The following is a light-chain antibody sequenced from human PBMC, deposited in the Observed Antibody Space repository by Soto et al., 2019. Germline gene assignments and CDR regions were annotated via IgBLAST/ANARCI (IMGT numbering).Light chain of an antibody. CDR1: QSVSRT. V-gene: IGKV3-15*01. CDR2: GAS. Sequence: EIVMTQSPATLSVAPGERATLSCRASQSVSRTVAWYQQKPGQAPRLLIYGASTRATGVPARFSGGGSETEFTLTISSLQSEDFAVYYCQQYNNWPPLTFGGGTKVEIK. CDR3: QQYNNWPPLT. J-gene: IGKJ4*01.